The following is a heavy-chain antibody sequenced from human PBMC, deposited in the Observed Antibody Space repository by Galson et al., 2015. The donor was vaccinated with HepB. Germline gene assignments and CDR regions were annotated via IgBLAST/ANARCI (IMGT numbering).Heavy chain of an antibody. CDR1: GFTFDDYA. D-gene: IGHD6-13*01. V-gene: IGHV3-43D*03. CDR2: ISWDGGST. J-gene: IGHJ1*01. CDR3: ARDHTSSSWYGHFQH. Sequence: SLRLSCAASGFTFDDYAMHWVRQAPGKGLEWVSLISWDGGSTYYADSVKGRFTISRDNSKNSLYLQMNSLRAEDTALYYCARDHTSSSWYGHFQHWGQGTLVTVSS.